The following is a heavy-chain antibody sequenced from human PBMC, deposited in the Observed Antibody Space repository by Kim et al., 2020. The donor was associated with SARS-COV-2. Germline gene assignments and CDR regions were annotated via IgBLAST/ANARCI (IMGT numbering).Heavy chain of an antibody. J-gene: IGHJ6*02. Sequence: GGSLRLSCAASGFTFSSYGMHWVRQAPGKGLEWVAVISYDGSNKYYADSVKGRFTISRDNSKNTLYLQMNSLRAEDTAVYYCAKDILERLYYYYYGMDVWGQGTTVTVSS. V-gene: IGHV3-30*18. D-gene: IGHD1-1*01. CDR1: GFTFSSYG. CDR3: AKDILERLYYYYYGMDV. CDR2: ISYDGSNK.